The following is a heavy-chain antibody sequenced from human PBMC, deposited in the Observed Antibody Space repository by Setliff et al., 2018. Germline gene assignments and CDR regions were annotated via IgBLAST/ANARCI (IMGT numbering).Heavy chain of an antibody. D-gene: IGHD2-2*01. Sequence: PSETLSLTCAAYGGSFSGYYWSWIRQPPGKGLELIGEINHTGSTNYNPSLKSRVTISVDTSKNQFSLRLSSVTAADTAVYYCARGYCNSAGCFFAGWFDPWGQGTLVTVS. J-gene: IGHJ5*02. V-gene: IGHV4-34*01. CDR3: ARGYCNSAGCFFAGWFDP. CDR1: GGSFSGYY. CDR2: INHTGST.